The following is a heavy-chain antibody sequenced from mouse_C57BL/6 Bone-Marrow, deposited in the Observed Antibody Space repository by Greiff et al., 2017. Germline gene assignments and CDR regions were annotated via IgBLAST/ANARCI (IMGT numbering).Heavy chain of an antibody. Sequence: QVHVKQSGAELARPGASVKLSCKASGYTFTSYGISWVKQRTGQGLEWIGEIYPRSGNTYYNEKFKGKATLTADKSSSTAYMELRSLTSEDSAVYFCARPYGNYVSWFADWGQGTLVTVSA. CDR3: ARPYGNYVSWFAD. D-gene: IGHD2-1*01. J-gene: IGHJ3*01. CDR2: IYPRSGNT. V-gene: IGHV1-81*01. CDR1: GYTFTSYG.